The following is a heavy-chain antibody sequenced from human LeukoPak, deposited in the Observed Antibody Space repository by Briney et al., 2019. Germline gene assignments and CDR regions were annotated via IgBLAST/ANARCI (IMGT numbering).Heavy chain of an antibody. Sequence: ESLKTSCKGPGYTFPSYRIGWMRQTPGKGLEWMGVIYPGDSDNRYSPSLQGQVTISADKPITTAYLQWSSLKASDTAMYYCAWTVVFDRLCDLWGQRTRVSVSS. V-gene: IGHV5-51*04. D-gene: IGHD3-22*01. CDR1: GYTFPSYR. CDR3: AWTVVFDRLCDL. CDR2: IYPGDSDN. J-gene: IGHJ5*02.